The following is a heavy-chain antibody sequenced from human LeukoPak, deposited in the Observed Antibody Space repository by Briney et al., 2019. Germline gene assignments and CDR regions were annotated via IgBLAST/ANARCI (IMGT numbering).Heavy chain of an antibody. V-gene: IGHV4-59*02. CDR1: GGSVNSDY. CDR2: TYYSGST. Sequence: PSETLSLTCTVSGGSVNSDYWNWIRQPPRKGLEWIGYTYYSGSTNYNPSLRGRVTISVDTSKNQFSLKLNSVTAADTAVYYCARYDDAFDIWGQGTMVTVSS. D-gene: IGHD3-16*01. CDR3: ARYDDAFDI. J-gene: IGHJ3*02.